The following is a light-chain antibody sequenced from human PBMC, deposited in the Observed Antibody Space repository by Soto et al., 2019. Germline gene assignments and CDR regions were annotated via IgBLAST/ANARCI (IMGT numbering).Light chain of an antibody. CDR1: SSDVGSYNL. Sequence: QSVLTQPASVSGSPVQSITISCTGTSSDVGSYNLVSWYQQHPGKAPKVIIYEGRKRPSGVSNRFSGSKSGDTASLTISGLQAEDEADYYCCSFAGSTPFVFGTGTKVTVL. CDR2: EGR. CDR3: CSFAGSTPFV. J-gene: IGLJ1*01. V-gene: IGLV2-23*01.